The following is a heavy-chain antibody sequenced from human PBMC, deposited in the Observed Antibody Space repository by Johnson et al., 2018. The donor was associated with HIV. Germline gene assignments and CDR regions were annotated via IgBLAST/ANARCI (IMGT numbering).Heavy chain of an antibody. CDR1: GFTLSSYW. CDR3: AKNQLLRYDVFNI. Sequence: VQLVESGGGLVQPGGSLRLSCAASGFTLSSYWMSWVRQAPGKGPEWVATLKEDGSEKLYVDSVKGRFIISRDNAKNSLGLLMNSLRDEDTAVYYCAKNQLLRYDVFNIWGQGTMVTVSS. V-gene: IGHV3-7*01. J-gene: IGHJ3*02. CDR2: LKEDGSEK. D-gene: IGHD4-17*01.